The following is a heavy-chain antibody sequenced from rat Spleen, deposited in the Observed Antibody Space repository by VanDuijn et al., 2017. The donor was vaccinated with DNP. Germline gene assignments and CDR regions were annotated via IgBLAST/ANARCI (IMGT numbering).Heavy chain of an antibody. CDR1: GYSITSSYR. J-gene: IGHJ4*01. CDR3: ARYYGYNYYAMDA. D-gene: IGHD1-9*01. V-gene: IGHV3-3*01. Sequence: EVQLQESGPGLVKPSQSLSLTCSVTGYSITSSYRWNWIRKFPGNKLEWMGSVNSAGSTNYNPSLKSRISITRDTSKNQFFLQVNSVTTEDTATYYCARYYGYNYYAMDAWGQGTSVTVSS. CDR2: VNSAGST.